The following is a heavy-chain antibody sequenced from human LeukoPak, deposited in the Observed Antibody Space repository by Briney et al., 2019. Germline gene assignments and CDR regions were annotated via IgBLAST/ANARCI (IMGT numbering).Heavy chain of an antibody. J-gene: IGHJ4*02. CDR1: GYTFTSYY. D-gene: IGHD3-9*01. CDR2: INPSGGST. V-gene: IGHV1-46*01. CDR3: ARDGGQGKLRYFDWLGFDY. Sequence: ASVKVSCKASGYTFTSYYMHWVRQAPGQGLEWMGIINPSGGSTSYAQKFQGRVTMTRDTSTSTVYMELSSLRSEDTAVYYCARDGGQGKLRYFDWLGFDYWGQGTLVTVSS.